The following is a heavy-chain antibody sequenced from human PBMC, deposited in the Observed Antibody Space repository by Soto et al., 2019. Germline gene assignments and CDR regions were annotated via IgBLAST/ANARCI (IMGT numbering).Heavy chain of an antibody. CDR1: GVTFSSYA. D-gene: IGHD3-3*01. V-gene: IGHV3-30-3*01. Sequence: GGSLRLSCAASGVTFSSYAMHWVRQAPGKGLEWVAVISYDGSNKYYADSVKGRFTLSRDNSKNTLYLQMNSLRAEDTAVYYCARDRDYDFWSRYYRMYYSYNVTDVCGQRTTVTVSS. CDR2: ISYDGSNK. J-gene: IGHJ6*02. CDR3: ARDRDYDFWSRYYRMYYSYNVTDV.